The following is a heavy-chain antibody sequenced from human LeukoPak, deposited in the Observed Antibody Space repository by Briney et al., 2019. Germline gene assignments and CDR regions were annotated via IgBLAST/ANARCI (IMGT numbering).Heavy chain of an antibody. CDR3: TTAPYGDYDY. CDR1: GFTFSNAW. J-gene: IGHJ4*02. CDR2: IKSRTAGGTT. Sequence: GGCLRLSCAGSGFTFSNAWMSWVRQAPGKGLEWVGRIKSRTAGGTTDYAAPVKGRFTISRDDSKNTLYLQMNSLKTEGAAVYYCTTAPYGDYDYWGQGTLVTVSS. V-gene: IGHV3-15*01. D-gene: IGHD4-17*01.